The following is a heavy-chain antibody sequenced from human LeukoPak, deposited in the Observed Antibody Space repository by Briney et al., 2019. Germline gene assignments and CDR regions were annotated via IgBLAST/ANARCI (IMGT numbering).Heavy chain of an antibody. D-gene: IGHD2-2*02. CDR3: ARVVPAAIQDYYFDY. CDR2: ISWNSGSI. CDR1: GFTFDDYA. V-gene: IGHV3-9*03. Sequence: PGRSLRLSXAASGFTFDDYAMHWVRQAPGKGLEWVSGISWNSGSIGYADSVKGRFTISRDNAKNSLYLQMNSLRAEDMALYYCARVVPAAIQDYYFDYWGQGTLVTVSS. J-gene: IGHJ4*02.